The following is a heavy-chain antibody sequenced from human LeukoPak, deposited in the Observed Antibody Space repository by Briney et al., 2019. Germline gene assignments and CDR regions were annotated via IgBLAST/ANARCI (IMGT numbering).Heavy chain of an antibody. Sequence: GGSLRLSCAASGFAFSAYAMTWVRQAPGKGLEWVSIVSGSGGSTYYADSVKGRFTISRDNSKDTLYLQMNSLRAEDTAVYYCAKDLGGAWYDYWGQGTLVTVSS. CDR2: VSGSGGST. CDR1: GFAFSAYA. CDR3: AKDLGGAWYDY. V-gene: IGHV3-23*01. J-gene: IGHJ4*02. D-gene: IGHD6-19*01.